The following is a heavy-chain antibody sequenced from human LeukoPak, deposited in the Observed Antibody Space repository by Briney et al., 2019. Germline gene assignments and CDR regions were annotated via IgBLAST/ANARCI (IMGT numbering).Heavy chain of an antibody. CDR1: GASFSGYY. CDR2: INHSGST. J-gene: IGHJ5*02. D-gene: IGHD3-10*01. V-gene: IGHV4-34*01. CDR3: YGSGSYYWFDP. Sequence: SETLSLTCAVYGASFSGYYWSWIRQPPGKGLEWIGEINHSGSTNYNPSLKSRVTISVDTSKNQFSLKLSSVTAADTAVYYRYGSGSYYWFDPWGQGTLVTVSS.